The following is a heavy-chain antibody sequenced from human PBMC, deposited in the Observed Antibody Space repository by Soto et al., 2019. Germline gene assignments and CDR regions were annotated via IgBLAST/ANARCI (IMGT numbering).Heavy chain of an antibody. V-gene: IGHV1-18*04. CDR1: GYTFTSYG. CDR2: ISAYNGNT. CDR3: ARWGYYFDSSGFYHEAFDI. J-gene: IGHJ3*02. D-gene: IGHD3-22*01. Sequence: QVQLVQSGAEVKKPGASVKVSCKASGYTFTSYGISWVRQAPGQGLEWMGWISAYNGNTNYAQNLQGRVTMTTDTSTSTAYMELRSLRSDDTAIYYCARWGYYFDSSGFYHEAFDIWGQGTMVTVSS.